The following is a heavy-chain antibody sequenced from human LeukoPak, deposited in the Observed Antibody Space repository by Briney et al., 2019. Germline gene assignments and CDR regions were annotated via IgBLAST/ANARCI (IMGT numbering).Heavy chain of an antibody. D-gene: IGHD4/OR15-4a*01. CDR2: IHYSGST. V-gene: IGHV4-59*13. CDR1: GVSISTDY. J-gene: IGHJ4*02. CDR3: ARDAGATAY. Sequence: SETLCLTCTVSGVSISTDYWTWVRQSPGKGLEWVGYIHYSGSTSYNPSLKSRVTISVDTSKNQFSLKLTSVTSADTAVYYCARDAGATAYWGQGALVTVSS.